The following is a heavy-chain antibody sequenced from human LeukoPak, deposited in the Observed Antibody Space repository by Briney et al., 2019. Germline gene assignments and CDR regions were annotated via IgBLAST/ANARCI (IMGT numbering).Heavy chain of an antibody. CDR1: GFTVSSNY. V-gene: IGHV3-66*02. J-gene: IGHJ6*02. D-gene: IGHD1-26*01. CDR3: AREPRVGATLFNYYYCMDV. Sequence: GRSLRPSCAASGFTVSSNYMSWVRQAPGKGLEWVSVIYSGGSTYYADSVKGRFTISRDSSKNTLYLQMNSLRAEDTAVYYCAREPRVGATLFNYYYCMDVWGQGTTVTVSS. CDR2: IYSGGST.